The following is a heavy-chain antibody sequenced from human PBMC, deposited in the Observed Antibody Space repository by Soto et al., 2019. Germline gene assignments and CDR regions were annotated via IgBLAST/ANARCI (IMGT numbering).Heavy chain of an antibody. CDR1: GYTFTSYG. Sequence: QVHLVRSGAEVKKPGASVKVSCKASGYTFTSYGITWVRQAPGQGLEWMGWISAHNGNTDYAQKLQGRVIVTRDTTTSTAYMELRSLISDDTAVYYCARGRYGGYWGQGALVTVSS. J-gene: IGHJ4*02. V-gene: IGHV1-18*01. CDR3: ARGRYGGY. D-gene: IGHD3-10*01. CDR2: ISAHNGNT.